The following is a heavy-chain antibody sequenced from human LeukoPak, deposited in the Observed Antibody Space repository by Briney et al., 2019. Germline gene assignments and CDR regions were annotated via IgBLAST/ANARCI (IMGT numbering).Heavy chain of an antibody. D-gene: IGHD6-6*01. V-gene: IGHV3-7*01. CDR1: GFTFSVYW. CDR2: IKQDGSQR. J-gene: IGHJ4*02. CDR3: ARRGGSSSRRSPIDY. Sequence: PGGSLRLSCTASGFTFSVYWMTWVRQAPGKGPEWVANIKQDGSQRYYVDSVRGRFTISRDNAKSSLFLQMNGLRAEDTAVYYCARRGGSSSRRSPIDYWGQGTLVTVSS.